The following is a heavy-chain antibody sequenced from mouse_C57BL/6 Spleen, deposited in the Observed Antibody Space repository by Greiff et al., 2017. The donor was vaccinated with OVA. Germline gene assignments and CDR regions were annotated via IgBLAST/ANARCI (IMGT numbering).Heavy chain of an antibody. J-gene: IGHJ2*01. V-gene: IGHV5-17*01. CDR1: GFTFSDYG. CDR3: ARKGGYPFDY. Sequence: EVHLVESGGGLVKPGGSLKLSCAASGFTFSDYGMHWVRQAPEKGLEWVAYISSGSSTIYYADTVKGRFTISRDNAKNTLFLQMTSLRSEDTAMCYCARKGGYPFDYWGQGTTLTVSS. CDR2: ISSGSSTI. D-gene: IGHD3-2*02.